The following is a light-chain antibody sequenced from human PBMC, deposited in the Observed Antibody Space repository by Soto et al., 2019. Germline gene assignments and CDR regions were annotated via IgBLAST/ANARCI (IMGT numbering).Light chain of an antibody. J-gene: IGLJ2*01. Sequence: QSVLTQPPSASGSPGQSVTMSCTGTSRDVGGYNFVSWYQQHPGKAPKLLIYEVTKRPSGVPDRISGSKSGNTASLTVSGLQAEDESDYYCSSYAGSNNVLFGGGTKVTVL. CDR2: EVT. V-gene: IGLV2-8*01. CDR3: SSYAGSNNVL. CDR1: SRDVGGYNF.